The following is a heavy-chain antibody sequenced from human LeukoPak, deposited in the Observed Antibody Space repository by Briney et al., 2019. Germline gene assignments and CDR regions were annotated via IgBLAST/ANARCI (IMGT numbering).Heavy chain of an antibody. J-gene: IGHJ1*01. CDR1: GFTFDDYA. Sequence: GRSLRPSCAASGFTFDDYAMHWVRQAPGKGPEWVSGISWNSGTIGYADSVKGRFTISRDNAKNSLYLQMNSLRAEDTAFYYCAKDSSYNYDSSGFSFHHWGQGTLVTVSS. V-gene: IGHV3-9*01. CDR3: AKDSSYNYDSSGFSFHH. CDR2: ISWNSGTI. D-gene: IGHD3-22*01.